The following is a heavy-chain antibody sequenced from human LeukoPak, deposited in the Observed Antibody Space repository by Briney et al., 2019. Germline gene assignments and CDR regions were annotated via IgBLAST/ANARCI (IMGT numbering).Heavy chain of an antibody. CDR3: ARETPYDILTGYYSHAFDI. Sequence: SETLSLTCTVSGGSISTYYWSWIRQPAGKGLEWIGRIYTSGSTDYNPSLKSRVTISVDTSKNQFSLKLSSVTAADTAVYYCARETPYDILTGYYSHAFDIWGQGTMVTVSS. CDR1: GGSISTYY. D-gene: IGHD3-9*01. CDR2: IYTSGST. V-gene: IGHV4-4*07. J-gene: IGHJ3*02.